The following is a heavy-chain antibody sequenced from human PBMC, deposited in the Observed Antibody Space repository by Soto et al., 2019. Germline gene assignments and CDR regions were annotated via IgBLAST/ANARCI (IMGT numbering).Heavy chain of an antibody. CDR2: IYYSGST. CDR1: GGSISSSSYY. Sequence: QLQLQESGPGLVKPSETLSLTCTVSGGSISSSSYYWGWIRQPPGKGLEWIGSIYYSGSTYYNPSLKSRVTISVDTSKNQFSLKLSSVSAADTAVYYCARHFKLYWQLVKMRWFDPWGQGTLVTVSS. J-gene: IGHJ5*02. V-gene: IGHV4-39*01. D-gene: IGHD6-6*01. CDR3: ARHFKLYWQLVKMRWFDP.